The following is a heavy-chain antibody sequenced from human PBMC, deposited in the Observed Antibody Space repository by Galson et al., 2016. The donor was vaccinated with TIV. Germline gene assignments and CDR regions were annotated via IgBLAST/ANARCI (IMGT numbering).Heavy chain of an antibody. D-gene: IGHD5-18*01. Sequence: SLRLSCATSGFTFSSHGMHWVRQAPGKGLEWVAVIWFDGSNDRYADSVKGRFTISRDNAKNTLYLQMNSLSADDTAVYYCARGALDTDREYYYCYGLDVWGQGTTVTVSS. CDR1: GFTFSSHG. CDR2: IWFDGSND. J-gene: IGHJ6*02. V-gene: IGHV3-33*01. CDR3: ARGALDTDREYYYCYGLDV.